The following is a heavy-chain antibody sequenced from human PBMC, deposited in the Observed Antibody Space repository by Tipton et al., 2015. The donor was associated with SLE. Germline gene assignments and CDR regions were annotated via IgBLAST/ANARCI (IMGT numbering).Heavy chain of an antibody. CDR3: VKDKGDGYPGPDDAFDI. CDR2: IWFDGSNP. D-gene: IGHD5-24*01. J-gene: IGHJ3*02. CDR1: GFTFSRYG. V-gene: IGHV3-30*02. Sequence: SLRLSCAASGFTFSRYGMHWVRQAPGRGLEWVAIIWFDGSNPEYADSVKGRFTISRDNSKNTLFLQMHSLRAEDTALYYCVKDKGDGYPGPDDAFDIWGQGTIV.